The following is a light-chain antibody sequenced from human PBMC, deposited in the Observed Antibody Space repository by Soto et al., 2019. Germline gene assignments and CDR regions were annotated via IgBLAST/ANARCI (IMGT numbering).Light chain of an antibody. CDR2: AVS. J-gene: IGKJ3*01. CDR1: QSLSSN. V-gene: IGKV3-15*01. CDR3: QQYNNWPFT. Sequence: EIVMTQSPATLSVSPGDRATLSCRVGQSLSSNLAWYQQKSGQAPRLLMYAVSTRATGIPARFSGSGSGTEFTLTISSLQSEDFAVYYCQQYNNWPFTFGPGTKVEIK.